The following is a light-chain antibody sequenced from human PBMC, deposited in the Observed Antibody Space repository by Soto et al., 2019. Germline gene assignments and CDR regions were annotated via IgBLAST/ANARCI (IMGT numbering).Light chain of an antibody. V-gene: IGKV3-20*01. CDR2: GSS. J-gene: IGKJ1*01. CDR3: QNYGSSQWTFGQWT. Sequence: IVLTQSPGTVSLSPGERATLSCRASQTGSIIYLAWYQQKPGQAPRLLIYGSSTRATGIPDRCSASGSGTNLTRTISRLEPDDSAVYFCQNYGSSQWTFGQWTFGQGTKVEIK. CDR1: QTGSIIY.